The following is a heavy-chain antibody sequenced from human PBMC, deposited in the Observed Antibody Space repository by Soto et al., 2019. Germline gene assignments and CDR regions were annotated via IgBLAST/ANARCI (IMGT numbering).Heavy chain of an antibody. CDR3: ATGTNGTTGWYHP. Sequence: QVQLVQSGTEVKKPGASVTVSCKSSGYTFTDFYLHWLRQAPGQGLEWVGWINPKTGDTKSSQKFQGSVTMSRDTSVSTAYIDLTSLTSDDTAMYYCATGTNGTTGWYHPWGQGTRVTVSS. V-gene: IGHV1-2*02. D-gene: IGHD1-1*01. CDR1: GYTFTDFY. J-gene: IGHJ5*02. CDR2: INPKTGDT.